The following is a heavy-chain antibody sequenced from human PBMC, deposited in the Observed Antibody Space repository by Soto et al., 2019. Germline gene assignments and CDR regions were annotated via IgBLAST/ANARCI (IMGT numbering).Heavy chain of an antibody. CDR1: GFTFSSYS. V-gene: IGHV3-21*01. CDR3: ARDPSRGYCSGGSCYFEAFDI. CDR2: ISSSSSYI. D-gene: IGHD2-15*01. J-gene: IGHJ3*02. Sequence: GGSLRLSCAASGFTFSSYSMNWVRQAPGKGLEWVSSISSSSSYIYYADSVKGRFTISRDNAKNSLYLQMNSLRAEDTAVYYCARDPSRGYCSGGSCYFEAFDIWGQGTMVTVSS.